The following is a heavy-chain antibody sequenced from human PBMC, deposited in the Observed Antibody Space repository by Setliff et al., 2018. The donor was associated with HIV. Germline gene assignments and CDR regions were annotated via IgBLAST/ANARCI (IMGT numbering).Heavy chain of an antibody. V-gene: IGHV3-23*01. J-gene: IGHJ5*02. D-gene: IGHD5-18*01. CDR3: AALKGYSYGRGCFDP. CDR2: ISGSGGTT. CDR1: GFTFSSYA. Sequence: GESLKISCAASGFTFSSYAMSWVRQDPGKGLEWVSVISGSGGTTYYADSVKGRFTISRDNSKNTVFLQMNSLRGEDTAVYYCAALKGYSYGRGCFDPWGRGTLVTVSS.